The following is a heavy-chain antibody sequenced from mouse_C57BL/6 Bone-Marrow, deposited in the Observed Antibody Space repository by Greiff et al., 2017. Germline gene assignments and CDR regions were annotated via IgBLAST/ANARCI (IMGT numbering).Heavy chain of an antibody. CDR2: SRNKAKEYTT. Sequence: EVKLMESGGGLVQPGRSLRLSCATSGFTFSDCYMEWVRQAPGKGLEWIAASRNKAKEYTTEYSASVKGRFIVSRDTSQSILYLQMNALRAEYTAIYYCARDELSYAMDYWGQGTSVTVSS. V-gene: IGHV7-1*01. CDR1: GFTFSDCY. CDR3: ARDELSYAMDY. J-gene: IGHJ4*01. D-gene: IGHD1-1*02.